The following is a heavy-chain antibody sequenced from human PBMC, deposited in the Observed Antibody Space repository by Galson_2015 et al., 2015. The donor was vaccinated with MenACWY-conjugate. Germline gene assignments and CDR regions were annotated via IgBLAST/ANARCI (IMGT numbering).Heavy chain of an antibody. D-gene: IGHD3-10*01. V-gene: IGHV3-23*01. J-gene: IGHJ4*02. CDR3: AKGLPTFRGVIMTWAFDF. CDR1: GFTFNKFD. CDR2: ISASGGSR. Sequence: SLRLSCAASGFTFNKFDMAWVRQAPGKGLEWVSRISASGGSRFYTNSVNGRFTISRDNSRNTLDLQMNSLAAEDTALYYCAKGLPTFRGVIMTWAFDFWGQGSLVTVSS.